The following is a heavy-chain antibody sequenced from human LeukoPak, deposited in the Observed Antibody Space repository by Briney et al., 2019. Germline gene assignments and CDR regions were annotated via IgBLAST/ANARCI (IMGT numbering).Heavy chain of an antibody. J-gene: IGHJ3*01. CDR1: GFNSNDAA. CDR3: AKDIQLSA. V-gene: IGHV3-23*01. D-gene: IGHD5-24*01. CDR2: IASSGRNT. Sequence: GVSLRLSCAASGFNSNDAAMTWVRQAPGQGKESVSLIASSGRNTFYTDSVRGRFTISRDYSKKTLSLQMNSLRVEDTAIYYCAKDIQLSAWGLGTMVTVSS.